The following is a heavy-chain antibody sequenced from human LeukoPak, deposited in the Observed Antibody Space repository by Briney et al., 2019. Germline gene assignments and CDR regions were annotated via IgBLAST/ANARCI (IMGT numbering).Heavy chain of an antibody. CDR2: INHSGST. Sequence: SATLTLTCAASGGTFSGYYWSWIRQPPGKGLEWIGEINHSGSTNYNPSLKSRVTISVDTSKNQFSLKLSSVTAADTAVYYCARGSVVVVAATVFDYWGQGTLVTVSS. J-gene: IGHJ4*02. CDR3: ARGSVVVVAATVFDY. D-gene: IGHD2-15*01. CDR1: GGTFSGYY. V-gene: IGHV4-34*01.